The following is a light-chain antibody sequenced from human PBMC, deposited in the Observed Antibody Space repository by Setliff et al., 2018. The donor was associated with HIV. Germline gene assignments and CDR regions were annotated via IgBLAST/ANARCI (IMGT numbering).Light chain of an antibody. CDR3: CSYEIIHRFV. CDR2: DVS. CDR1: SSDVGGYDY. J-gene: IGLJ1*01. V-gene: IGLV2-11*01. Sequence: QSALTQPRSVSGSRGQSVTFSCTGASSDVGGYDYVSWYQQHPGKAPKLIIYDVSKRPSGVPARFSGFKSGNTASLTISGLQPEDEADYYCCSYEIIHRFVFGTGTKVTVL.